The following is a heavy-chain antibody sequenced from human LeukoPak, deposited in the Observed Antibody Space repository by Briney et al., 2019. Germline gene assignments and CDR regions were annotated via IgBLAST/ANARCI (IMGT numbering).Heavy chain of an antibody. D-gene: IGHD4-11*01. CDR3: ARDYSNYYYYMDV. J-gene: IGHJ6*03. CDR2: IYTSGST. V-gene: IGHV4-4*07. CDR1: GGSISSYY. Sequence: PSETLSLTCTVSGGSISSYYWSWIRQSAGKGLEWIGRIYTSGSTNYNPSLKSRVTISVDKSKNQFSLKLSSVTAADTAVYYCARDYSNYYYYMDVWGKGTTVTVSS.